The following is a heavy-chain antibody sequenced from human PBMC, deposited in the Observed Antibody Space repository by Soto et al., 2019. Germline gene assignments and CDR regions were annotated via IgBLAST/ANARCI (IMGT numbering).Heavy chain of an antibody. Sequence: GGSLRLSCAASGFTFSSYAMSWVRQTPGKGLEWVAVIWYDGSNKYYADSVKGRFTISRDNSKNTLYLQMNSLSVEDTAFYFCARAPTLTSNLDYWGHGTLVTVSS. CDR2: IWYDGSNK. V-gene: IGHV3-33*08. J-gene: IGHJ4*01. CDR1: GFTFSSYA. D-gene: IGHD2-15*01. CDR3: ARAPTLTSNLDY.